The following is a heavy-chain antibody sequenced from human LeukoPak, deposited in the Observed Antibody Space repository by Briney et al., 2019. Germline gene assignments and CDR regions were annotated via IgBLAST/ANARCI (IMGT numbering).Heavy chain of an antibody. J-gene: IGHJ6*02. CDR3: ARAPRQLSYYYGLDV. CDR1: GYTLTSYE. CDR2: MNPNSGDT. Sequence: ASVRVSCKASGYTLTSYEIMWVRQATGQGLEWMGWMNPNSGDTGYAQKFQGRVTMNRDTSKSTAYMDLSNLRSEDTAVYYCARAPRQLSYYYGLDVWGQGTTVTVSS. V-gene: IGHV1-8*01. D-gene: IGHD5-18*01.